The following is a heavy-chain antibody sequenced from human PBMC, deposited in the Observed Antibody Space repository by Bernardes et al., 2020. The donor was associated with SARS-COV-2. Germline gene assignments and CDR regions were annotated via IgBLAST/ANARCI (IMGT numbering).Heavy chain of an antibody. V-gene: IGHV3-23*01. CDR2: VSGSGDNT. Sequence: GGSLRLSCAASGFTFNTYAMSWVRHAPGKGLEWVSTVSGSGDNTYYADSVEGRFTISRDNSKNTLYLQMNSLRAEDTAVYHCAKRLQQLAYFDSWGQGTLVTVSS. J-gene: IGHJ4*02. CDR3: AKRLQQLAYFDS. D-gene: IGHD6-13*01. CDR1: GFTFNTYA.